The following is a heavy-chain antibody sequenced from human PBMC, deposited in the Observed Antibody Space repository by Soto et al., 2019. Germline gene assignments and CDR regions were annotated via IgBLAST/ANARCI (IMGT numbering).Heavy chain of an antibody. V-gene: IGHV1-58*01. Sequence: SVKVSCKASGFTFTSSAVQWVRQARGQRLEWIGWIVVGSGNTNYAQKFQERVTITRDMSTSTAYMELSSLRSEDTAVFYCASFSSSSLYRAFYIWGQGTMVTVSS. D-gene: IGHD6-13*01. CDR2: IVVGSGNT. CDR3: ASFSSSSLYRAFYI. J-gene: IGHJ3*02. CDR1: GFTFTSSA.